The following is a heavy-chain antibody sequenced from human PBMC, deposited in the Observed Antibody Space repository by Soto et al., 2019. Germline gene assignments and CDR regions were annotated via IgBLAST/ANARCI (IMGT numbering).Heavy chain of an antibody. Sequence: QVQLVQSGAEVKKPGSSVKVSCKASGGTFSSYAISWVRQAPGQGLEWMGGIIPIFGTANYAQKFQGRVTITADESTSTAYMGLSSLRSEDTAVYYCARGLHYYDSSGYSFDYFDYWGQGTLVTVSS. CDR3: ARGLHYYDSSGYSFDYFDY. CDR1: GGTFSSYA. V-gene: IGHV1-69*01. D-gene: IGHD3-22*01. CDR2: IIPIFGTA. J-gene: IGHJ4*02.